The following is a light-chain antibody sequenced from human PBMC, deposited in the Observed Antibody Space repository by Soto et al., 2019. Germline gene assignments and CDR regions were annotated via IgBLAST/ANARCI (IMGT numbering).Light chain of an antibody. J-gene: IGLJ3*02. CDR1: NNDVGAFNL. CDR3: CSYAGSGNYWI. V-gene: IGLV2-23*02. Sequence: QSVLTQPASVSGSPGQSITISCTGTNNDVGAFNLVSWYQQHPVKAPKLIIFGVTERPSGVSNRFSSSKSGNTASLTISGLQAEDEGDYYCCSYAGSGNYWIFGGGTKLTVL. CDR2: GVT.